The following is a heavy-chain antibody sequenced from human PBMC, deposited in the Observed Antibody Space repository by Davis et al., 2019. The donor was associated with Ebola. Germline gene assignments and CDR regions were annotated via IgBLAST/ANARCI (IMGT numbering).Heavy chain of an antibody. D-gene: IGHD1-26*01. CDR2: LSGSGGLS. Sequence: GESLKISCAASGYTFRIHAMTWVRQAPGKGLEWVSALSGSGGLSYYADSVKGRFTISRDNSNKSLYLQVNSLKPEDTAVYYCAKSAVGASLMGWFDPWGQGTLVTVSS. J-gene: IGHJ5*02. V-gene: IGHV3-23*01. CDR3: AKSAVGASLMGWFDP. CDR1: GYTFRIHA.